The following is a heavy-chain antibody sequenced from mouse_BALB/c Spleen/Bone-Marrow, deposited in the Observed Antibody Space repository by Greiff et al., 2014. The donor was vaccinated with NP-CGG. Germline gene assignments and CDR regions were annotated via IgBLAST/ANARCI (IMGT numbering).Heavy chain of an antibody. V-gene: IGHV14-4*02. CDR1: GFNIKDYY. D-gene: IGHD2-14*01. J-gene: IGHJ4*01. CDR3: NARDYRYEGYAMDY. CDR2: IDPENGDT. Sequence: EVQLQQSGAELVRSGASVKLSCTASGFNIKDYYMHWVKQRPEQGLEWIGWIDPENGDTEYAPKFQGKATMTADTSSNTAYLQLSSLTSEDTAVHYCNARDYRYEGYAMDYWGQGTSVTVSS.